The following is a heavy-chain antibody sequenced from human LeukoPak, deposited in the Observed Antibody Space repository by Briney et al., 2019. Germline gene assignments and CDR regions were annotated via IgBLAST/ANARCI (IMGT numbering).Heavy chain of an antibody. D-gene: IGHD6-13*01. Sequence: PSETLSLTCTVSGGSISSYYWGWIRQPPGKGLEWIGNIYHSGSTFYNPSLKSRVTISVDTSKNQFSLKLSSVTAADTAVYYCARGYSSSWYFNWFDPWGQGTLVTVSS. CDR3: ARGYSSSWYFNWFDP. J-gene: IGHJ5*02. CDR1: GGSISSYY. V-gene: IGHV4-38-2*02. CDR2: IYHSGST.